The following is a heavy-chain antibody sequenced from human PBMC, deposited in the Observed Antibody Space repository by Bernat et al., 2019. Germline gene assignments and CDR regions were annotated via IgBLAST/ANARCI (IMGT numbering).Heavy chain of an antibody. CDR1: GYTFTRYY. CDR3: ARSGTNSDCGDY. J-gene: IGHJ4*02. CDR2: INPSGDST. V-gene: IGHV1-46*01. D-gene: IGHD2-21*02. Sequence: QVQLVQSGAEVKKPGASVNVSCKASGYTFTRYYMHWVRQAPGQGLEWMGIINPSGDSTSYAQKFQGRVTMTRDTSTSTVYMELSSLRSEDTAVYYCARSGTNSDCGDYWGQGTLVTVST.